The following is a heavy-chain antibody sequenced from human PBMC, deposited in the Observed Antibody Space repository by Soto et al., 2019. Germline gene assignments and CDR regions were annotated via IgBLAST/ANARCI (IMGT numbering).Heavy chain of an antibody. V-gene: IGHV4-31*03. CDR1: GSSISSDDYH. J-gene: IGHJ4*02. D-gene: IGHD3-3*01. CDR3: ARAPQRFWSVYSNGYVFDY. CDR2: TDYSGGT. Sequence: PLQESGPGLLKPSQTLALTCTVSGSSISSDDYHWGWIRQHPGKGLEWIGNTDYSGGTHYNPALKGRVTISVDTSQNQFSLKMTSLTAADTAVYFCARAPQRFWSVYSNGYVFDYWGQGALVSVSS.